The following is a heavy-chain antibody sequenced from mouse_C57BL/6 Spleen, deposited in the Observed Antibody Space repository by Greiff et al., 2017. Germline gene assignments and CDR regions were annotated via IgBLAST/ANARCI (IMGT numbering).Heavy chain of an antibody. CDR3: ARKGNYGYDGFDY. CDR2: IYPGDGDT. J-gene: IGHJ2*01. Sequence: VHLVESGPELVKPGASVKISCKASGYAFSSSWMNWVKQRPGKGLEWIGRIYPGDGDTNYNGKFKGKATLTADKSSSTAYMQLSSLTSEDSAVYFCARKGNYGYDGFDYWGQGTTLTVSS. V-gene: IGHV1-82*01. D-gene: IGHD2-2*01. CDR1: GYAFSSSW.